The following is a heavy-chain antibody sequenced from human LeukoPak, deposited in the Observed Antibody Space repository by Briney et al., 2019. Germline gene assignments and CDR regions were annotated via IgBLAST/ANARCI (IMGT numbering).Heavy chain of an antibody. CDR1: GFTVSSSY. CDR2: IYTGGST. V-gene: IGHV3-53*05. Sequence: GGSLRLSCAASGFTVSSSYMSWVRQAPGKGLEWVSVIYTGGSTYYAESVKGRFTISRDSSKNTLYLQMNSLRGDDTAVYYCVTGKGWNDYSFDYWGQGTLVTVSS. J-gene: IGHJ4*02. D-gene: IGHD1-1*01. CDR3: VTGKGWNDYSFDY.